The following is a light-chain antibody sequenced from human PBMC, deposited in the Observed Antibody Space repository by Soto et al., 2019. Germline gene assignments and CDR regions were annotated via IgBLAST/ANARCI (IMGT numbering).Light chain of an antibody. CDR1: SSDVGYYNR. V-gene: IGLV2-18*01. CDR3: SLYTSSTFYV. Sequence: QSVLTQPPSVSGSPGQSVTISCTGTSSDVGYYNRVSWYQQPPGTAPKLLIYEVSNQPSGVPDRFSGSKSGNTASLTISGLQAEDEADYYCSLYTSSTFYVFGTGTKVTVL. CDR2: EVS. J-gene: IGLJ1*01.